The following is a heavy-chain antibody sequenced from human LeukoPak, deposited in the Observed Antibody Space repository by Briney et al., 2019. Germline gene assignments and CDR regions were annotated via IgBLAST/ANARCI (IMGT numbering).Heavy chain of an antibody. Sequence: ASVKVSCKASGYTFTGYYMHWVRQAPGQGLEWMGWINPNSGGTNYAQKFQGRVTMTRDTSISTAYMELSRLRSDDTAVYYCARGLYDSSGYYYTWGQGTLVTVSS. CDR2: INPNSGGT. V-gene: IGHV1-2*02. CDR1: GYTFTGYY. CDR3: ARGLYDSSGYYYT. D-gene: IGHD3-22*01. J-gene: IGHJ5*02.